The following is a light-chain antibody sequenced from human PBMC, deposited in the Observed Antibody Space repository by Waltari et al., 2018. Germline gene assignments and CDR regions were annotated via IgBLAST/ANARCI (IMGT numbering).Light chain of an antibody. CDR3: QQYDSYPLT. Sequence: DIQMTQSPSTLSASVGDRVTITCRARQSISSWLAWYKQKPGKAPKLLIYKASSLQSGVPSRFSGSGSGTEFTLTISSLQPDDFAAYYCQQYDSYPLTFGGGTKVEIK. V-gene: IGKV1-5*03. CDR1: QSISSW. J-gene: IGKJ4*01. CDR2: KAS.